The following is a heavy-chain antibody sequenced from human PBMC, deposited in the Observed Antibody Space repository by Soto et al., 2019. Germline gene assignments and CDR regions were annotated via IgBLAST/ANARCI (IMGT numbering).Heavy chain of an antibody. CDR1: GGSFSGYY. CDR2: INHSGST. J-gene: IGHJ6*02. V-gene: IGHV4-34*01. CDR3: ARGGSSSQHPYYYYYYGKDV. Sequence: SETLSLTCAVYGGSFSGYYWSWIRQPPGKGLEWIGEINHSGSTNYNPSLKSRVTISVDTSKNQFSLKLSSVTAADTAVYYCARGGSSSQHPYYYYYYGKDVWGQGTTVTVSS. D-gene: IGHD6-13*01.